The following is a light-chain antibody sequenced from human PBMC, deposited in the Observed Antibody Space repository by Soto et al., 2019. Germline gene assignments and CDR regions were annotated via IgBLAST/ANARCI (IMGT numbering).Light chain of an antibody. V-gene: IGKV3-20*01. J-gene: IGKJ1*01. CDR1: QTIGRTY. Sequence: EIVLTHSPGTLSLSPWETATLSCRASQTIGRTYLAWYQQKPGQAPRLLIYGTSNRATGIPDRFSGSGSGTDFTPTISRLGPEDFAVYWCQQYDSSPRTFGQGTKVDIK. CDR2: GTS. CDR3: QQYDSSPRT.